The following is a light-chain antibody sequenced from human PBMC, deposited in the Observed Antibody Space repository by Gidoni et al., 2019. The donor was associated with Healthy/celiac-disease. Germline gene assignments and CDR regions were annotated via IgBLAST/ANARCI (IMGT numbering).Light chain of an antibody. Sequence: IQMTQSPPTLSASVGDRVTITCRASQSISSWFAWYQQKPGKAPKLLIYKASSLESGVPSRFSGSGSGTEFTLTISSLQPDDFATYYCQQYNSYGTWTFGQGTKVEIK. CDR3: QQYNSYGTWT. V-gene: IGKV1-5*03. J-gene: IGKJ1*01. CDR2: KAS. CDR1: QSISSW.